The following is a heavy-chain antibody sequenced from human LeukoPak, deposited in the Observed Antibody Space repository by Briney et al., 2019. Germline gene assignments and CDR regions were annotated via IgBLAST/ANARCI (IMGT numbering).Heavy chain of an antibody. J-gene: IGHJ4*02. CDR1: GFTFSSYS. V-gene: IGHV3-48*01. Sequence: GGSLRLSCAASGFTFSSYSMLWVRQAPGKGLEWVSYISSSSSTIYYADSVKGRFTISRDNAKNSLYLQMNTLRAEDTAVYYCATLDHYDILTGSTQAVKWGQGTLVTVSS. CDR3: ATLDHYDILTGSTQAVK. D-gene: IGHD3-9*01. CDR2: ISSSSSTI.